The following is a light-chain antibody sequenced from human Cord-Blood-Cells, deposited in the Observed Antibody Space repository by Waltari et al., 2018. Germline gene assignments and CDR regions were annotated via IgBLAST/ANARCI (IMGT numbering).Light chain of an antibody. CDR2: SNN. CDR1: RSNIGSNT. CDR3: AAWDDSLNGVV. Sequence: QSVLTQPPSASGTPGQRVTISCSGRRSNIGSNTVNWYPQPPGTAPKLLIYSNNQRPSGVPDRFSGSKSGTSASLAISGIQSEDEADYYCAAWDDSLNGVVFGGGTKLTVL. J-gene: IGLJ2*01. V-gene: IGLV1-44*01.